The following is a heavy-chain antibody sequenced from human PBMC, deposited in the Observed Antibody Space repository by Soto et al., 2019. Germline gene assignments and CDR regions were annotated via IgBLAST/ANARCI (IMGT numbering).Heavy chain of an antibody. CDR2: IRGDGGDT. CDR3: AIDRRRGEYPAFAL. Sequence: ELQLLESGGGLVQPGGFLRLTCAASGFSVSDYDMGWVRQAPEKGLEWVSLIRGDGGDTYYAASVEGRLSSSRDTSENTLYLDMNFLSAEDTPLYYFAIDRRRGEYPAFALLGQGTMVTVSS. CDR1: GFSVSDYD. D-gene: IGHD2-21*01. J-gene: IGHJ3*01. V-gene: IGHV3-23*01.